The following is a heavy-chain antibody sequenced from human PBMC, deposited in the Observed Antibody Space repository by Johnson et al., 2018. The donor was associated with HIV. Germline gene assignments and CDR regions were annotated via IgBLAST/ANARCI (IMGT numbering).Heavy chain of an antibody. CDR1: GFTFSSYW. J-gene: IGHJ3*02. V-gene: IGHV3-7*03. Sequence: VLLVESGGGLVQPGGSLRLSCAASGFTFSSYWMSWVRQAPGKGLEWVANIKQDGSEKYYVDSVKGRFTISRDNAKNSLYLQMNSLRAEDTAVYYCTTAASSSWYGEDAFDIWGQGTMVTVSS. D-gene: IGHD6-13*01. CDR2: IKQDGSEK. CDR3: TTAASSSWYGEDAFDI.